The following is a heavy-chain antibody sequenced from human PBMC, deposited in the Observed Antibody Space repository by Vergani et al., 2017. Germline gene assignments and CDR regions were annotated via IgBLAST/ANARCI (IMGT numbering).Heavy chain of an antibody. J-gene: IGHJ5*02. CDR2: IYTSGST. V-gene: IGHV4-61*02. CDR3: VRWNIVVVPAAMGWDWFDP. D-gene: IGHD2-2*01. Sequence: QVQLQESGPGLVKPSQTLSLTCTVSGGSISSGSYYWSWIRQPAGKGLEWIGRIYTSGSTNYNPSLKSRVTISVDTSKNQFSLKLSSVTAADTAVYYCVRWNIVVVPAAMGWDWFDPWGQGTLVTVSS. CDR1: GGSISSGSYY.